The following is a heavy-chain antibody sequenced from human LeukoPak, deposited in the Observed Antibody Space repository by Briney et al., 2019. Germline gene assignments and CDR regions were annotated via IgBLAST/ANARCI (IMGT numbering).Heavy chain of an antibody. D-gene: IGHD3-3*01. CDR1: GYTFTGYY. Sequence: ASVKVSCKASGYTFTGYYMHWVRQAPGQGLEWMGWINPNSGGTNYAQKFQGRVTMTRDTSISTAYMELSRLRSDDTAAYYCARPNYDFWSGYPNWFDPWGQGTLVNGS. CDR3: ARPNYDFWSGYPNWFDP. V-gene: IGHV1-2*02. J-gene: IGHJ5*02. CDR2: INPNSGGT.